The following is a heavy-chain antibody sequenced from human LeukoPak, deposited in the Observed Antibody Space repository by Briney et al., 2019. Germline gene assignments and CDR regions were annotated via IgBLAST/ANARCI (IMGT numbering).Heavy chain of an antibody. J-gene: IGHJ5*02. V-gene: IGHV3-7*01. CDR3: ARAGPWQIDP. CDR2: IKQDGGEI. CDR1: GFTFSSYW. Sequence: PGGSLRLSCAAPGFTFSSYWMSWVRQAPGKGLEWVANIKQDGGEIFYVDSVKGRFTISRDNAKNSLYLQMNSLRAEDTAVYYCARAGPWQIDPWGQGTLVTVSS. D-gene: IGHD3-10*01.